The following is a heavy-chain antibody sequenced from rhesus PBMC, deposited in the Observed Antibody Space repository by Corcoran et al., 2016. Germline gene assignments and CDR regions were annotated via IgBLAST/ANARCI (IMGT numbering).Heavy chain of an antibody. V-gene: IGHV4S11*01. CDR3: ARVYSSWSGEDY. J-gene: IGHJ4*01. CDR2: IRSGGTT. Sequence: QVQLQQWGEGLVKPSETLSLTCAVYGGSISSNYWSWIRQPPGKGLEWIGRIRSGGTTNYNPSLKSRVTLSVDTSKNQLSLKLSSVTTADTAVYYCARVYSSWSGEDYWGQGVLVTVSS. D-gene: IGHD6-13*01. CDR1: GGSISSNY.